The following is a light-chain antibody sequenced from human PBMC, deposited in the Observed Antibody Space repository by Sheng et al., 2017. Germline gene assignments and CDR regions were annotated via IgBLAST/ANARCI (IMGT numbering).Light chain of an antibody. CDR2: GNS. J-gene: IGLJ1*01. V-gene: IGLV1-40*01. Sequence: QSVLTQPPSVSGAPGQRVTISCTGSSSNIGAGYDVHWYQQLPGTAPKLLIYGNSRRPSGVPDRFSGSKSGPSASLAITGLQADDEADYYCQSYDSSLSGYLFGTGTKVTV. CDR1: SSNIGAGYD. CDR3: QSYDSSLSGYL.